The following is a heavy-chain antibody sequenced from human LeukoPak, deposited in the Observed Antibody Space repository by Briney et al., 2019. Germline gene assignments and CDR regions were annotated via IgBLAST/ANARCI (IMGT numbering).Heavy chain of an antibody. CDR3: ASSYYDILTGYYVPYYYGMDV. Sequence: GESLRISCKGSGYSFTSYWISWVRQMPGKGLEWMGRIDPSDSYTNYSPSFQGHVTISADKSISTAYLQWSSLKASDTATYYCASSYYDILTGYYVPYYYGMDVWGQETTVTVSS. J-gene: IGHJ6*02. V-gene: IGHV5-10-1*01. CDR1: GYSFTSYW. D-gene: IGHD3-9*01. CDR2: IDPSDSYT.